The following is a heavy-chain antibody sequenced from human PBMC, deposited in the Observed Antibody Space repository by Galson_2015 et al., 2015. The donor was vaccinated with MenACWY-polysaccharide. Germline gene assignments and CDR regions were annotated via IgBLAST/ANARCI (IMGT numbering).Heavy chain of an antibody. J-gene: IGHJ5*02. Sequence: SLRLSCAASEFTFNSFAMPWVRQAPGKGLEWVALISYDASNKFYADALKGRFTISRDNSRNILYLQIDSLRAEDTALYYCARSHYSSGAGGPVPWVQGTLVTVS. V-gene: IGHV3-30-3*01. CDR1: EFTFNSFA. CDR3: ARSHYSSGAGGPVP. D-gene: IGHD6-19*01. CDR2: ISYDASNK.